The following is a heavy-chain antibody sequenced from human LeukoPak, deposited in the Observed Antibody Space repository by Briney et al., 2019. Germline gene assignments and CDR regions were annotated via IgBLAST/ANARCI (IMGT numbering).Heavy chain of an antibody. J-gene: IGHJ5*02. D-gene: IGHD4-11*01. CDR1: GFTFSSYG. Sequence: GGSLRLSCAASGFTFSSYGMHWVRQAPGKGLEWVAVIWYDGSNKYYADSVKGRFTISRDNSKNTLYLQMNSLRAEDTAVYYCARDNYEGFSNWFDPWGQGTLVTVSS. CDR3: ARDNYEGFSNWFDP. CDR2: IWYDGSNK. V-gene: IGHV3-33*01.